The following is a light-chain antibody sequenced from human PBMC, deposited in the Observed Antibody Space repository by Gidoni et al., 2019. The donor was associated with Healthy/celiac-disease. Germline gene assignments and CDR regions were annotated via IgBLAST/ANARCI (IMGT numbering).Light chain of an antibody. CDR3: QQLNSYPLIFT. J-gene: IGKJ3*01. CDR1: QGISSY. V-gene: IGKV1-9*01. CDR2: AAS. Sequence: DIQLTQSPSFLSASVGDRVTITCRASQGISSYLAWYQQKPGKAPKLLIYAASTLQSGVPSRFSGSGSGPEFTLTISSLQPEDFATYYCQQLNSYPLIFTFXPXTKVDIK.